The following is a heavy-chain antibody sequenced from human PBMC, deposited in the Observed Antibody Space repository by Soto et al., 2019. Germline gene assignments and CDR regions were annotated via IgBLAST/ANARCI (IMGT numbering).Heavy chain of an antibody. CDR1: GFTFSSYW. D-gene: IGHD6-19*01. V-gene: IGHV3-74*01. CDR2: INSDGSST. CDR3: ARERYSSGWYGRNYGMAV. Sequence: GGSLRLSCAASGFTFSSYWMHWVRQAPGKGLVWVSRINSDGSSTSYADSVKGRFTISRDNAKNTLYLQMNSLRAEDTAVYYCARERYSSGWYGRNYGMAVWGQGTTVTVSS. J-gene: IGHJ6*02.